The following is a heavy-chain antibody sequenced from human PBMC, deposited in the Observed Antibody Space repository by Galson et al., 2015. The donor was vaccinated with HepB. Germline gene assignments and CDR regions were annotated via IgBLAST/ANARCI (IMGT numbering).Heavy chain of an antibody. CDR3: ARGGYGYDFDY. J-gene: IGHJ4*02. D-gene: IGHD5-18*01. CDR1: GGSIRNYY. Sequence: ETLSLTCTVSGGSIRNYYWSWIRQPPGKGLEWIGYIYYSGSTNYNRSRKSRVTISVDTSKNQFSLKLRSVTAADTAVYYCARGGYGYDFDYWGQGTLVTVSS. V-gene: IGHV4-59*01. CDR2: IYYSGST.